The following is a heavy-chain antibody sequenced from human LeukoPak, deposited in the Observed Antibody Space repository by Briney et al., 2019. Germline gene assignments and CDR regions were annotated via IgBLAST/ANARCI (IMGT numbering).Heavy chain of an antibody. Sequence: PSETLSLTGAVYGGSFSGYYWSWIRQPPGKGLEWIGEINHSGSTNYNPSLKSRVTISVDTSKNQFSLKLSSVTAADTAVYYCARTSDFWSGYHDYWGQGTLVTVSS. J-gene: IGHJ4*02. D-gene: IGHD3-3*01. CDR1: GGSFSGYY. CDR2: INHSGST. V-gene: IGHV4-34*01. CDR3: ARTSDFWSGYHDY.